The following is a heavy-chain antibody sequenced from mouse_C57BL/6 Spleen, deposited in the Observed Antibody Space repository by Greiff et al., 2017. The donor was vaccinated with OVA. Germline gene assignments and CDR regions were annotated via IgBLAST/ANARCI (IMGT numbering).Heavy chain of an antibody. CDR3: VREGRKNYYGSSDQAMDY. V-gene: IGHV10-3*01. CDR1: GFTFNTYA. J-gene: IGHJ4*01. D-gene: IGHD1-1*01. Sequence: DVKLVESGGGLVQPKGSLKLSCAASGFTFNTYAMHWVRQAPGKGLEWVARIRSKSSNYATYYADSVKDRFTISRDDSQSMLYLQMNNLKTEDTAMYYCVREGRKNYYGSSDQAMDYWGQGTSVTVSS. CDR2: IRSKSSNYAT.